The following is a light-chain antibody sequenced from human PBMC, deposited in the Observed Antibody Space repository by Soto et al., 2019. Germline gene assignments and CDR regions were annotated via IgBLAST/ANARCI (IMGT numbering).Light chain of an antibody. CDR3: QSCESRLCVSGV. J-gene: IGLJ1*01. Sequence: QSVLTQPPSVSGTPGQRVTISCTGSSSNIGAGYDVHWYQQLPGTAPKLLIYGNINRPSGVPDRFSGSKSGTSASLAVTGLQAEDEAYYCCQSCESRLCVSGVFGTGTKVAGL. CDR1: SSNIGAGYD. V-gene: IGLV1-40*01. CDR2: GNI.